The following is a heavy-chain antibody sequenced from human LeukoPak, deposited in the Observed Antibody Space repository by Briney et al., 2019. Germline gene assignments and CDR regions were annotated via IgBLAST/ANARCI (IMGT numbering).Heavy chain of an antibody. J-gene: IGHJ4*02. Sequence: SETLSLTCTVSGYSISSGYYWGWIRQPPGKGLEWIGSIYHSGSTYYNPSLKSRVTISVDTSKNQFSLKLSSVTAAGTAVYYCARETNYYDSSGPEGFDYWGQGTLVTVSS. CDR3: ARETNYYDSSGPEGFDY. V-gene: IGHV4-38-2*02. CDR1: GYSISSGYY. D-gene: IGHD3-22*01. CDR2: IYHSGST.